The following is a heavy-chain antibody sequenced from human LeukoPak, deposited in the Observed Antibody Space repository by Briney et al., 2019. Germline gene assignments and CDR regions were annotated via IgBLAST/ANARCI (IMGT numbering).Heavy chain of an antibody. V-gene: IGHV3-23*01. CDR3: ARAPSVTSRSGIDY. Sequence: GGSLRLSCAASGFTFSSYALSWVRQTPGKGLEWLSSISGSGDGTFCSDSLRGRFTISRDNSKNTLYLQMKTLGAGDTAVYYCARAPSVTSRSGIDYWGQGTLVTVSS. CDR1: GFTFSSYA. J-gene: IGHJ4*02. CDR2: ISGSGDGT.